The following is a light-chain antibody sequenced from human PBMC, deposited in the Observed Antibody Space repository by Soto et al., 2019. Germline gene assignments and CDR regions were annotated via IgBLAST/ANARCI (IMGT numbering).Light chain of an antibody. CDR2: GAS. Sequence: EIVLTQSPGTLSLSPGERATLSCRASQSVNNNYLAWYQQKPSQAPRLLIFGASSRATGIPDRFGGSGSGTDFTLTISGLEPEDFAVYYCQQYGSSPRTFGQGTKV. V-gene: IGKV3-20*01. CDR3: QQYGSSPRT. CDR1: QSVNNNY. J-gene: IGKJ1*01.